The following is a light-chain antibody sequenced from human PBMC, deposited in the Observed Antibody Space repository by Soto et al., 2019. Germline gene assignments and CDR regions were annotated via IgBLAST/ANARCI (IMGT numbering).Light chain of an antibody. CDR3: QSDTSRRSVV. J-gene: IGLJ2*01. V-gene: IGLV1-40*01. Sequence: QSVLTQPPSVSGAPGQRVTISCTGSGSTIGAGYDVHWYQQLPGTAPRLLIYDNNNRPSGVAGRFAGTTSGTSASLAISLHQAEDEADYYCQSDTSRRSVVFGGGTQLTVL. CDR1: GSTIGAGYD. CDR2: DNN.